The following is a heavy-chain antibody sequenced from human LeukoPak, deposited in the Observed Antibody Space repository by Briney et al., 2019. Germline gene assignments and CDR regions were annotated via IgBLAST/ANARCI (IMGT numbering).Heavy chain of an antibody. J-gene: IGHJ4*02. CDR2: VKTDGRTT. V-gene: IGHV3-74*01. CDR3: AKDRITMIVVVIAPLDY. Sequence: GGSLRLSCAAAGFTFSRYGMHWVRQAPGKGLVWVSHVKTDGRTTHYADSVKGRFTTSRDNAKNTLYLQMNSLRAEDTAVYYCAKDRITMIVVVIAPLDYWGQGTLVTVSS. CDR1: GFTFSRYG. D-gene: IGHD3-22*01.